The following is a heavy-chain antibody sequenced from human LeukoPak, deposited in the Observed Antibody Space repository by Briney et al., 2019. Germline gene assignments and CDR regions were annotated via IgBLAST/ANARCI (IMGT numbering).Heavy chain of an antibody. D-gene: IGHD1-26*01. CDR3: ARGRWELAAFDY. CDR2: IGTAGDT. V-gene: IGHV3-13*01. Sequence: GGSLRLSCAASGFTFSSYDMHWVRQATGKGLEWVSAIGTAGDTYYPGSVKGRFTISRENAKNSLYLQMNSLRAGDTAVYYCARGRWELAAFDYWGQGTLVTVSS. CDR1: GFTFSSYD. J-gene: IGHJ4*02.